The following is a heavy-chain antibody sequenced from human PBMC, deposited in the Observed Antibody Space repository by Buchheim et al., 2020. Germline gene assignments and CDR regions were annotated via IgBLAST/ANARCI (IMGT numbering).Heavy chain of an antibody. Sequence: QVQLQESGPGLVKPLQTLSLTCTVSGGSISDGGYYWSWIRQHPGKGLELIGFMYYSGSTYYNPSLKSRVTISVDTSKNQFSLRLSSVTAADTAVYYCARDYDSGGRFDFWGQGTL. CDR2: MYYSGST. J-gene: IGHJ4*02. V-gene: IGHV4-31*03. D-gene: IGHD3-22*01. CDR1: GGSISDGGYY. CDR3: ARDYDSGGRFDF.